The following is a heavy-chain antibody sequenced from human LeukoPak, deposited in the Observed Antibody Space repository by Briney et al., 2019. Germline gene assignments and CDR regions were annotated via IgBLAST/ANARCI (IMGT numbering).Heavy chain of an antibody. D-gene: IGHD3-22*01. CDR2: INSDGSST. V-gene: IGHV3-74*01. J-gene: IGHJ4*02. CDR3: ASTYYYDSSGYLLDY. Sequence: GGSLRLSCAASGFTFSSYWMHWVRQAPGKGLVWVSRINSDGSSTSYADSVKGRFTISRDNAKNTLYLQMNSLRAEDAAVYYCASTYYYDSSGYLLDYWGQGTLVTVSS. CDR1: GFTFSSYW.